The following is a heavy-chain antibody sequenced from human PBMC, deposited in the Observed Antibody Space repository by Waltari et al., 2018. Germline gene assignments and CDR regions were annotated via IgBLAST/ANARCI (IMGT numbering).Heavy chain of an antibody. J-gene: IGHJ4*02. D-gene: IGHD3-10*01. CDR2: VRFSGNN. CDR3: ATAHPRNYYGSGTYQFDF. V-gene: IGHV4-59*02. CDR1: GASVTTSD. Sequence: QVQLQESGPGLLKPSETLSLTCTVSGASVTTSDWNWIRQSPGKGLGWLGYVRFSGNNNYHPYLRSLLDMSLGTSNNRVYLGLSSVTAADTAVYYCATAHPRNYYGSGTYQFDFWGRGTLVTVSS.